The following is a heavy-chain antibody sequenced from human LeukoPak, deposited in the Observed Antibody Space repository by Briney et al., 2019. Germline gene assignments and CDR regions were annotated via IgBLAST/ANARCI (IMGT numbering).Heavy chain of an antibody. CDR2: ISYDGSNK. CDR1: GFTFSSYG. V-gene: IGHV3-30*18. J-gene: IGHJ4*02. Sequence: PGGSLRLSCAASGFTFSSYGMHWVREAPGKGLEGVAVISYDGSNKYYADSVKGRFTISRGNSKNTLYLQMNSLRAEDTAVYYCAKTCSSTSCLDYWGQGTLVTVSS. D-gene: IGHD2-2*01. CDR3: AKTCSSTSCLDY.